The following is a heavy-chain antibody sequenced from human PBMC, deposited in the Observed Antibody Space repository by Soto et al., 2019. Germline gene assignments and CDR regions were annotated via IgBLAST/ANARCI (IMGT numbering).Heavy chain of an antibody. CDR2: IYYSGST. J-gene: IGHJ4*01. D-gene: IGHD3-10*01. CDR3: ARLLLNPRIIDY. V-gene: IGHV4-39*01. CDR1: GGSISSSSYY. Sequence: SETLSLTCTVSGGSISSSSYYWGWIRQPPGKGLEWIGSIYYSGSTYYNPSLKSRVTISVDTSKNQFSLKLSSVTAADTAVYYFARLLLNPRIIDYWGQGTLVTVSS.